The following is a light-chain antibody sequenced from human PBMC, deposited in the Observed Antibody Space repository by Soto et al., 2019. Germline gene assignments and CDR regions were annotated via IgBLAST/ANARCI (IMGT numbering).Light chain of an antibody. J-gene: IGLJ1*01. V-gene: IGLV2-23*02. CDR2: EVT. CDR3: CSYAGRSDYV. CDR1: NSNVGNYNL. Sequence: ALAQPASVSGSPGQSITISCTGTNSNVGNYNLVSWYQQHPGRAPKLLIYEVTKRPSGVSNRFSASKSGNTASLTISGLQAEDEADYYCCSYAGRSDYVFGTGTKVTVL.